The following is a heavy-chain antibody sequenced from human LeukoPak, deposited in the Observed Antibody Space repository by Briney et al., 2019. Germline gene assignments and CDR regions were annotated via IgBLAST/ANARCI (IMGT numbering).Heavy chain of an antibody. V-gene: IGHV3-11*06. D-gene: IGHD6-13*01. CDR3: ARNRGWQQFDY. J-gene: IGHJ4*02. CDR1: GFTFSDFY. CDR2: ISSSGSST. Sequence: GGSLRLSCAASGFTFSDFYMSWIRQAPGKGLEWISYISSSGSSTNYADSVKGRFTISRDNAKNSLYLQMNSLRAEDTALYYCARNRGWQQFDYWGRGTLVTVSS.